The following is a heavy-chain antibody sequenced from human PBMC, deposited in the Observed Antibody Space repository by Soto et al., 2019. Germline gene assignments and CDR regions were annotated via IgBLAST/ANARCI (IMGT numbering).Heavy chain of an antibody. CDR3: ARGERGSSSHYDY. J-gene: IGHJ4*02. Sequence: ASVKVSCKASGYTFTGYYMHWVRQAPGQGLEWMGWINPNSGGTNYAQKFQGWVTMTRDTSISTAYMELSRLRSDDTAVYYCARGERGSSSHYDYWGQGTLVTAPQ. V-gene: IGHV1-2*04. D-gene: IGHD6-6*01. CDR2: INPNSGGT. CDR1: GYTFTGYY.